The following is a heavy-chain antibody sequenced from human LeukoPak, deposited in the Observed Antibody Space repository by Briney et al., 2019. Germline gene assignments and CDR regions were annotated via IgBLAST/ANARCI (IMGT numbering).Heavy chain of an antibody. CDR3: ARVIGYSGYEGPV. D-gene: IGHD5-12*01. CDR1: GYTFTSYY. Sequence: ASVKVSCKASGYTFTSYYMHWVRQAPGQGLEWMGGIIPIFGTANYAQKFQGRVTITADESTSTAYMELSSLRSEDTAVYYCARVIGYSGYEGPVWGQGTLVTVSS. CDR2: IIPIFGTA. J-gene: IGHJ4*02. V-gene: IGHV1-69*13.